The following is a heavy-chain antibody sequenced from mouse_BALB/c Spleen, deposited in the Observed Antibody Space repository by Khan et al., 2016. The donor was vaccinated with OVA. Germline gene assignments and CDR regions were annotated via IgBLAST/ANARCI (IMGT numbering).Heavy chain of an antibody. CDR2: INPSNGGT. CDR3: TRSGYGSFVY. D-gene: IGHD1-1*02. CDR1: GYTFTSYY. J-gene: IGHJ3*01. Sequence: VQLQQSGAELVKPGASVKLSCKTSGYTFTSYYMYWVKQRPGQGLEWIGEINPSNGGTNFNEKFKSKATLTVDKSSRTAYMQLSSLTSEDSAVYYWTRSGYGSFVYWGQGTLVTVSA. V-gene: IGHV1S81*02.